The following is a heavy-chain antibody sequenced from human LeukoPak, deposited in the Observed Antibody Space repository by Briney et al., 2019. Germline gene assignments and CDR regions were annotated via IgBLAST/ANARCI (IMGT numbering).Heavy chain of an antibody. CDR2: IYSGGST. Sequence: GGSLRLSCAASGFTVSSNYMSWVRQAPGKGLEWVSVIYSGGSTYYADSVKGRFTISRDDSKNTLYLQMNSLRAEDTAVYYCARDTGTNGKVDYWGQGTLVTVSS. V-gene: IGHV3-66*02. CDR1: GFTVSSNY. D-gene: IGHD1/OR15-1a*01. J-gene: IGHJ4*02. CDR3: ARDTGTNGKVDY.